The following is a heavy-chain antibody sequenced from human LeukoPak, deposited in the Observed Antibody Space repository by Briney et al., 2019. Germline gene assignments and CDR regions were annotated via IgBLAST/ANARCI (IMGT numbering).Heavy chain of an antibody. CDR3: ARGKIPAAVSFDY. V-gene: IGHV4-39*07. D-gene: IGHD6-13*01. CDR1: GGSISSSSYY. Sequence: ASETLSLTCTVSGGSISSSSYYWGWIRQPPGKGLEWIGSIYYSGSTYYNPSLKSRVTISIDTSKNQFSLKLSSVTAADTAVYYCARGKIPAAVSFDYWGQGTLVTVSS. J-gene: IGHJ4*02. CDR2: IYYSGST.